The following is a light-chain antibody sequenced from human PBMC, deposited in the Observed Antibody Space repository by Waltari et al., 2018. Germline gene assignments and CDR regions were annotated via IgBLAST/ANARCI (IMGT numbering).Light chain of an antibody. Sequence: DIQMTLSPSSLSASVGDRVTITCQASQDIDNFLNWYQQKPGEAPRLLIYDASNLETGVPSKFSGSGSGTDFSLTITSLQPEDIATYYCQEYGNALTFGGGTKVEIK. J-gene: IGKJ4*01. V-gene: IGKV1-33*01. CDR1: QDIDNF. CDR2: DAS. CDR3: QEYGNALT.